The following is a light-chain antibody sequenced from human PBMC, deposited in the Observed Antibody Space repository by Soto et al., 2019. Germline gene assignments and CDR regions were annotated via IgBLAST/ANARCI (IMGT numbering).Light chain of an antibody. CDR1: SSNIGAGYD. V-gene: IGLV1-40*01. CDR2: GNS. Sequence: QSALTRPPSVSGAPGQRVTISCTGSSSNIGAGYDVHWYHQLPGTAPKLLIYGNSNRPSGVPDRFSGSKSGTSASLAITGLQAEDEADYYCQSYDSSLSGYVFGTGTKVTVL. J-gene: IGLJ1*01. CDR3: QSYDSSLSGYV.